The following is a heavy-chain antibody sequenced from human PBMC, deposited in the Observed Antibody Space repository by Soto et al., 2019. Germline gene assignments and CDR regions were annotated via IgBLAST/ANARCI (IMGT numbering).Heavy chain of an antibody. Sequence: GASVKVSCKASGGTFSSYAISWVRQAPGQGLEWMGGIIPIFGTTNYAQKFQGRVTITADKSTSTAYMELSSLRSEDTAVYYCASVYYYDISGYYYPYFDYWGQGTLVTVSS. CDR1: GGTFSSYA. CDR3: ASVYYYDISGYYYPYFDY. J-gene: IGHJ4*02. V-gene: IGHV1-69*06. CDR2: IIPIFGTT. D-gene: IGHD3-22*01.